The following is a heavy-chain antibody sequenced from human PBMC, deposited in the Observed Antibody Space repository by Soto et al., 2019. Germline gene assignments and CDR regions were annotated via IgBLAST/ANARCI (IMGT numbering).Heavy chain of an antibody. CDR1: GFTFSSYA. Sequence: QVQLVESGGGVVQPGRSLRLSCAASGFTFSSYAMHWVRQAPGKGLEWVAVTSYDGSNKYYADSVKGRVTISRDNSKNTLYLQMNSRRAEDTAAYYCARDKSPYSSVWHNRHFDYWGQRTLVTVSS. CDR2: TSYDGSNK. D-gene: IGHD6-19*01. J-gene: IGHJ4*02. V-gene: IGHV3-30-3*01. CDR3: ARDKSPYSSVWHNRHFDY.